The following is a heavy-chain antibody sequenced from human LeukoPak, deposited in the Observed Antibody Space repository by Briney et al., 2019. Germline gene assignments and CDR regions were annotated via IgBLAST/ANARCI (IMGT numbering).Heavy chain of an antibody. D-gene: IGHD5-18*01. V-gene: IGHV3-23*01. CDR2: ISGSDGRT. CDR1: GFTFSSYA. J-gene: IGHJ4*02. CDR3: AKDRDTYGYVTSFDY. Sequence: GGSLRLSCAASGFTFSSYAMSWVRRTPGQGLEWVSAISGSDGRTYYADSVKVRFTISRDNSKNTLYLQMNSLRADDTAVFYCAKDRDTYGYVTSFDYWGQGTLDTVSS.